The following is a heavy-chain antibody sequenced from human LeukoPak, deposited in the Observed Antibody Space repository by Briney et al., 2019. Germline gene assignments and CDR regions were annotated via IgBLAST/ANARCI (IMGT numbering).Heavy chain of an antibody. J-gene: IGHJ4*02. CDR2: ISGSGGST. D-gene: IGHD5-18*01. V-gene: IGHV3-23*01. CDR3: AKDPWIQLWSSYYFDY. CDR1: GFTFSSYA. Sequence: GGSLRLSCAASGFTFSSYAMSWVRQAPGKGLEWVSAISGSGGSTYYADSVKGRFTISRDSSKNTLYLQMNSLRAEDTAVYYCAKDPWIQLWSSYYFDYWGQGTLVTVSS.